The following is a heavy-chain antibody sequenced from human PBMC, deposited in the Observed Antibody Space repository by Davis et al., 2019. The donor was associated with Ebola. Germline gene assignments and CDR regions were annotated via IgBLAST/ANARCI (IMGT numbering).Heavy chain of an antibody. CDR1: GGSIISSSSY. D-gene: IGHD6-13*01. CDR2: IYYSGIT. CDR3: ARGALIAAAGTGKDFDY. J-gene: IGHJ4*02. V-gene: IGHV4-39*01. Sequence: MPSETLSLTCTVSGGSIISSSSYWGWIRRPPRKGLEWIGSIYYSGITYYNPSLKSRVTISVDTSKNQFSLKLSSVTAADTAVYYCARGALIAAAGTGKDFDYWGQGTLVTVSS.